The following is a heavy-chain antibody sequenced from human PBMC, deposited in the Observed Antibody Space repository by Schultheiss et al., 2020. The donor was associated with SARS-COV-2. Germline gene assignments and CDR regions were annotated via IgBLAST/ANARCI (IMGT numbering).Heavy chain of an antibody. CDR2: ISSSSSYI. Sequence: GGSLRLSCAASGFTFSSYSMNWVRQAPGKGLEWVSSISSSSSYIYYADSVKGRFTISRDNAKNSLYLQMNSLRAEDTAVYYCARDTVYCSSTSCYNPYYYYGMDVWGQGTTVTVSS. J-gene: IGHJ6*02. V-gene: IGHV3-21*01. CDR3: ARDTVYCSSTSCYNPYYYYGMDV. CDR1: GFTFSSYS. D-gene: IGHD2-2*02.